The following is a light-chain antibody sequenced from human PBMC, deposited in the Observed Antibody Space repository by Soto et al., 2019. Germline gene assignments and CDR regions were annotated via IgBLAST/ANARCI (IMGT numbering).Light chain of an antibody. CDR3: QQYFHWRT. CDR1: QSIGRD. CDR2: GAS. Sequence: EIMMTQSPANVSVFPGESATLSCRASQSIGRDLAWYQQKACQVPRLLIYGASTRATGIPARFSGGGSGTEFTLTISSLQSADFAVYDCQQYFHWRTFGQGTKVE. V-gene: IGKV3-15*01. J-gene: IGKJ1*01.